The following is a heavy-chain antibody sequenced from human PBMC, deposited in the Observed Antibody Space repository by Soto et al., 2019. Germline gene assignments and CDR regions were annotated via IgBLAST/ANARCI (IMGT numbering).Heavy chain of an antibody. CDR2: IYYSGST. J-gene: IGHJ5*02. D-gene: IGHD2-2*02. Sequence: QVQLQESGPGLVKPSQTLSLTCTVSGGSISSGDYYWSWIRQPPGKGLEWIGYIYYSGSTYYNPSLKSRVTISVDTSKNQFSLKLSSVTAADTAVYYCAGGRCISTSCYKGWFDPWGQGTLVTVSS. CDR1: GGSISSGDYY. CDR3: AGGRCISTSCYKGWFDP. V-gene: IGHV4-30-4*01.